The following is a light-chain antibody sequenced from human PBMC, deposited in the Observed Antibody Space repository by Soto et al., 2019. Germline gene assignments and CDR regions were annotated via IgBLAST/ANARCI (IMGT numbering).Light chain of an antibody. Sequence: QSVLTQPVSLSGSLGQSITISCTGTSNDVGGYNLVSWYQQHPGKAPKLLIYEATKRRSGVSNRFSGYKSGNTASLTISGLQADDEADYFCCSYAGVRSYVIFGGGTKLTVL. CDR2: EAT. CDR1: SNDVGGYNL. CDR3: CSYAGVRSYVI. V-gene: IGLV2-23*01. J-gene: IGLJ2*01.